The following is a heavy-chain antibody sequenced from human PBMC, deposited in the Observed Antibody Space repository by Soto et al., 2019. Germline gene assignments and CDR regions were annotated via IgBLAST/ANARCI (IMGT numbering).Heavy chain of an antibody. CDR2: IYYSGST. CDR1: GGSISSGGYY. V-gene: IGHV4-31*03. J-gene: IGHJ6*03. D-gene: IGHD2-8*01. CDR3: ARVGYCTNGVCSTYYYYYMDV. Sequence: SETLSLTCTVSGGSISSGGYYWSWIRQHPGKGLEWIGYIYYSGSTYYNPSLKSRVTISVDTSKNQFSLKLSSVTAADTAVYYCARVGYCTNGVCSTYYYYYMDVWGKGTTVTVSS.